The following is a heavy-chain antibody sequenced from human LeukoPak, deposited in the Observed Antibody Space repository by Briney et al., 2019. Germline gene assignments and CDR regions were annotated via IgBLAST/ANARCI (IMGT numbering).Heavy chain of an antibody. V-gene: IGHV1-46*01. J-gene: IGHJ3*02. CDR1: GYTFTSYY. CDR2: INPSGGST. Sequence: ASVKVSCTASGYTFTSYYMHWVRQAPGQGLEWMGIINPSGGSTSYAQKFQGRVTMTRDTSTSTVYMELSSLRSEDTAVYYCARAYGLDAFDIWGQGTMVTVSS. CDR3: ARAYGLDAFDI. D-gene: IGHD4-17*01.